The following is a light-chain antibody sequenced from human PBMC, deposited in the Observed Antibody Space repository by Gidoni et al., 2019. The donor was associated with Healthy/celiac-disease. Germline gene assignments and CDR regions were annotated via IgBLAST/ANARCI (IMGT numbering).Light chain of an antibody. CDR2: GAS. V-gene: IGKV3-20*01. CDR3: QQYGSSPT. Sequence: DILSTHSPGTLSFSPGEIATLSCRAIQSFIRSYLAWYHQKPGQASRLLTYGASSRDNGIPDRFSGSGSGKDFTLTISRLEPEDFAGYYCQQYGSSPTFGQGTKVEIK. CDR1: QSFIRSY. J-gene: IGKJ1*01.